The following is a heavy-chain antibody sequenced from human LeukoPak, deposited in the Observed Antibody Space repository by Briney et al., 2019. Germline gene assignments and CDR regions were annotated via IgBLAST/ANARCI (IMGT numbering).Heavy chain of an antibody. V-gene: IGHV4-39*01. J-gene: IGHJ4*02. CDR3: ARRSPPLGYCSSTSCSPFDY. CDR1: GGSISSSSYY. CDR2: IYYSGST. D-gene: IGHD2-2*01. Sequence: SETLSLTCTVSGGSISSSSYYWGWIRQPPGKGLEWIGSIYYSGSTYYNPSLKSRVTISVDTSKNQFSLKLSSVTAADTAVYYCARRSPPLGYCSSTSCSPFDYWGQGTLVTVSS.